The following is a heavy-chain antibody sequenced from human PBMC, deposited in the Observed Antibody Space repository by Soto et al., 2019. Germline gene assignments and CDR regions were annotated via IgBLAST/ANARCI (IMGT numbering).Heavy chain of an antibody. Sequence: QVQLVESGGGVVQPGRSLRLSCAASGFIFSNYAMHWVRQAPGKGLEWVAVISYDGSDKYYADSVKGRVIISRDNSKYTLYLQLNSLRAEDTAVYYCARDPASSGDYSAYYGMGVWGQGTTVTVSS. D-gene: IGHD3-22*01. CDR1: GFIFSNYA. CDR2: ISYDGSDK. V-gene: IGHV3-30-3*01. J-gene: IGHJ6*02. CDR3: ARDPASSGDYSAYYGMGV.